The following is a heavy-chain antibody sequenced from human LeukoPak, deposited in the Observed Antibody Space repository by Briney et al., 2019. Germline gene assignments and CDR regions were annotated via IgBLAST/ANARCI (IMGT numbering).Heavy chain of an antibody. CDR1: GFTFSTYA. Sequence: GGSLRLSCATSGFTFSTYAMSWVRQAPGEGLEWVSSISGSGGDTYYADAVKGRFTISRDNSKNTLYLQMNSLRAEDTAVYYCVEDVVVIVAAKPGIWGQGTLVTVSS. CDR3: VEDVVVIVAAKPGI. V-gene: IGHV3-23*01. CDR2: ISGSGGDT. J-gene: IGHJ4*02. D-gene: IGHD2-15*01.